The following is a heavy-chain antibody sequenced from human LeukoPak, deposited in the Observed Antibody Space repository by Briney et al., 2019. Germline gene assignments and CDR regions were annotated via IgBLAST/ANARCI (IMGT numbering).Heavy chain of an antibody. CDR2: ISAYHGNT. V-gene: IGHV1-18*01. Sequence: GASVKVSCKASGYTFTNYGLSWVRQAPGQGLQWMGLISAYHGNTNYAQKLQGRVTMTTDTSTNTAYMELRSLRSDDTAVYYCARIRITMVRGVIETNYFDYWGQGTLVTVSS. CDR3: ARIRITMVRGVIETNYFDY. D-gene: IGHD3-10*01. CDR1: GYTFTNYG. J-gene: IGHJ4*02.